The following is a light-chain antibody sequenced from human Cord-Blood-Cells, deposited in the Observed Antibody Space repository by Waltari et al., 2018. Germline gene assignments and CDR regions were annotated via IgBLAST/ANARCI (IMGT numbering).Light chain of an antibody. CDR1: SSDVVGYNY. J-gene: IGLJ3*02. CDR3: SSYTSSSTLV. Sequence: QSALTQPASVSGSPGQSSTISCTGTSSDVVGYNYVSWYQQHPGKAPKLMIYEVSNRPSGVSNRFSGSKSGNTASLTISGRQAEDEADYYCSSYTSSSTLVFGGGTKLTVL. CDR2: EVS. V-gene: IGLV2-14*01.